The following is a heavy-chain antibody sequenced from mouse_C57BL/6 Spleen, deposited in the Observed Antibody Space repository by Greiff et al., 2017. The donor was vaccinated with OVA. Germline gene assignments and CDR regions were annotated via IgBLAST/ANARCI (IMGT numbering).Heavy chain of an antibody. D-gene: IGHD1-1*01. CDR1: GYTFTSYW. CDR2: IHPNSGST. V-gene: IGHV1-64*01. CDR3: ARDYYGSIQYYYAMDY. Sequence: VQLQQPGAELVKPGASVKLSCKASGYTFTSYWMHWVKQRPGQGLEWIGMIHPNSGSTNYNEKFKSKATLTVDKSSSTAYMQLSSLTSEDSAVYYCARDYYGSIQYYYAMDYWGQGTSVTVSS. J-gene: IGHJ4*01.